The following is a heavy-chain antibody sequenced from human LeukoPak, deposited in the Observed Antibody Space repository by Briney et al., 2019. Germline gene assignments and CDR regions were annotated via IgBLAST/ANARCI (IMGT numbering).Heavy chain of an antibody. CDR3: ARRLGVVGSTRD. Sequence: SETLSLTCTVSGASISSYYWSWIRQPPGKGLEWIGYIYDSGSTNYNPSLKSRVTISADTSKNQFSLRLSSVTAADTAVYYCARRLGVVGSTRDWGQGTLVTVSS. D-gene: IGHD1-26*01. J-gene: IGHJ4*02. CDR1: GASISSYY. V-gene: IGHV4-59*01. CDR2: IYDSGST.